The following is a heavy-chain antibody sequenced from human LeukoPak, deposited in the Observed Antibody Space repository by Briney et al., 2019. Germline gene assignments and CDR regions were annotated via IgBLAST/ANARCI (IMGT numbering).Heavy chain of an antibody. CDR3: AREVPYYYGSGSYYNVY. V-gene: IGHV4-39*02. D-gene: IGHD3-10*01. CDR1: GGSISSSNYY. J-gene: IGHJ4*02. Sequence: SETLSLTCTVSGGSISSSNYYWGWIRQPPGKGLEWIGSIYYSGSTYYNPSLKSRVTISVDTSKNQFSLKLSSVTAADTAVYYCAREVPYYYGSGSYYNVYWGQGTLVTVSS. CDR2: IYYSGST.